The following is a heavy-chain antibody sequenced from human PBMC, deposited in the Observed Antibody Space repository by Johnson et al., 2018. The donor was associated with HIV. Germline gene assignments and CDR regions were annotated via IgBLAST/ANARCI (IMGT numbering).Heavy chain of an antibody. Sequence: MQLVESGGGVVQPGGSLRLSCAASGFTFSNAWMNWVRQAPGKGLEWVGRIKSQTDGGTTDYAAPVKGRFTISRDNSKNTVFLQMNTLRADDTAVYYCAKVARYGGSGWVDAFDIWGQGTMVTVS. CDR3: AKVARYGGSGWVDAFDI. D-gene: IGHD6-19*01. V-gene: IGHV3-15*01. CDR2: IKSQTDGGTT. CDR1: GFTFSNAW. J-gene: IGHJ3*02.